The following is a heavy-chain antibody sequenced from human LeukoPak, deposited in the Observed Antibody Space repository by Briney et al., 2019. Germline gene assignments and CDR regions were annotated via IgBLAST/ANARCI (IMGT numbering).Heavy chain of an antibody. D-gene: IGHD6-19*01. CDR3: ARARSVYSSGWTPYYYYGMDV. Sequence: SETLSLTCAVYGGSFSGYYWSWIRQPPGKGLEWIGEINHSGSTNYNPSLKGRVTISVDTSKNQFSLKLSSVTAADTAVYYCARARSVYSSGWTPYYYYGMDVWGQGTTVTVSS. J-gene: IGHJ6*02. CDR1: GGSFSGYY. V-gene: IGHV4-34*01. CDR2: INHSGST.